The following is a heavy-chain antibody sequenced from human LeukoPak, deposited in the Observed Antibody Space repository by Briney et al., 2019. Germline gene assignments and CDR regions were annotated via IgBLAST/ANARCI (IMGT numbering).Heavy chain of an antibody. CDR1: GGSFSGYY. Sequence: NSSETLSLTCAVYGGSFSGYYWSWIRQPPGKGLEWIGEINHSGSTNYNPSLKSRVTISVDTSKNQFSLKLSSVTAADTAVYYCATRYSGYDYSDCSGGSCYSNWFDPWGQGTLVTVSS. CDR2: INHSGST. CDR3: ATRYSGYDYSDCSGGSCYSNWFDP. D-gene: IGHD2-15*01. J-gene: IGHJ5*02. V-gene: IGHV4-34*01.